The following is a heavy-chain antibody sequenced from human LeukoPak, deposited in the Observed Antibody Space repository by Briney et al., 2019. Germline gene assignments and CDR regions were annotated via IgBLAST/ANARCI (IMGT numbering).Heavy chain of an antibody. CDR3: ARLGARETFDY. D-gene: IGHD3-16*01. CDR1: GYTFTSYA. J-gene: IGHJ4*02. V-gene: IGHV1-3*01. CDR2: INAGNGNT. Sequence: ASVKVSCKASGYTFTSYAMHWVRQAPGQRLEWMGWINAGNGNTKYSQKFQGRVTITRDTFASTAYMELSSLRSEDTAVYYCARLGARETFDYWGQGTLVTVSS.